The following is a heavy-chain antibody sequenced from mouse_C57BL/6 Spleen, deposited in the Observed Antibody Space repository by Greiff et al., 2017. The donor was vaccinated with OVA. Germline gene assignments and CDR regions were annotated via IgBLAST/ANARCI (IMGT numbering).Heavy chain of an antibody. Sequence: VQLKESGGGLVKPGGSLKLSCAASGFTFSSYAMSWVRQTPEKRLEWVATISDGGSYTYYPDNVKGRFTISRDNAKNNLYLQMSHLKSEDTAMYYCARDSKEDYAMDYWGQGTSVTVSS. V-gene: IGHV5-4*01. D-gene: IGHD2-5*01. CDR2: ISDGGSYT. CDR3: ARDSKEDYAMDY. J-gene: IGHJ4*01. CDR1: GFTFSSYA.